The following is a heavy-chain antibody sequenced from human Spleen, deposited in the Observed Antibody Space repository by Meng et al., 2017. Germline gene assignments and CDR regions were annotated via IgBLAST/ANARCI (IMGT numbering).Heavy chain of an antibody. CDR3: AREPTVITSGGVIVLPFDS. Sequence: QVEEQQRGAGLLKPSGTLSLTCAVSGGSINSDNWWSWVRQPPGKGLEWIGEIYHSGTTNYNPSLKSRVSMSVDKSKNQFSLKLSSVTAADTAVYYCAREPTVITSGGVIVLPFDSWGQGTLVTVSS. V-gene: IGHV4-4*02. D-gene: IGHD3-16*02. CDR1: GGSINSDNW. CDR2: IYHSGTT. J-gene: IGHJ4*02.